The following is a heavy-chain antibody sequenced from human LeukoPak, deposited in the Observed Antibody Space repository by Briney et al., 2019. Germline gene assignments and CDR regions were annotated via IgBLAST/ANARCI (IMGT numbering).Heavy chain of an antibody. J-gene: IGHJ1*01. V-gene: IGHV1-2*06. CDR1: GYTFTAYY. D-gene: IGHD1-26*01. CDR3: ARSASGSYWNFQH. Sequence: GASVKVSCKTSGYTFTAYYLHWVRQAPGQGLEYMGRINPQSGGTNNAQKFQGRVTMTRGTSISTAYMDLSRLKSDDTAVYYCARSASGSYWNFQHWGQGTLVTVSS. CDR2: INPQSGGT.